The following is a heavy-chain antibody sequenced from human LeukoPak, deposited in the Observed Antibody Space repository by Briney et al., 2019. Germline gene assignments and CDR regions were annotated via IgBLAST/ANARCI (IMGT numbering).Heavy chain of an antibody. D-gene: IGHD3-10*01. V-gene: IGHV4-61*02. CDR1: GGSISSGSYY. Sequence: NPSQTLSLTCTVSGGSISSGSYYWSWIRQPAGKGLEWIGRIYTSGSTNYNPSLKSRVTISVDTSKNQSSLKLSSVTGADTAVYYCARDLPPEITDGDAFDIWGQGTMVTVSS. CDR3: ARDLPPEITDGDAFDI. CDR2: IYTSGST. J-gene: IGHJ3*02.